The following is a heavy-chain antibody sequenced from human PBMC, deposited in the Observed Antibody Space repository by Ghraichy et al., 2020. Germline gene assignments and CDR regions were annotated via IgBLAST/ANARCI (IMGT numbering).Heavy chain of an antibody. CDR2: ISAYNGNT. J-gene: IGHJ4*02. CDR3: ARDRRAALGLKMVILIDY. CDR1: GYTFTSYG. V-gene: IGHV1-18*01. D-gene: IGHD3-22*01. Sequence: ASVKVSCKASGYTFTSYGISWVRQAPGQGLEWMGWISAYNGNTNYAQKLQGRVTMTTDTSTSTAYMELRSLRSDDTAVYYCARDRRAALGLKMVILIDYWGQGTLVTVSS.